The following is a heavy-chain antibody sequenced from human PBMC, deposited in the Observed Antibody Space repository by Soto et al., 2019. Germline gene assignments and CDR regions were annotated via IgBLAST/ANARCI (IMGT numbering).Heavy chain of an antibody. J-gene: IGHJ5*02. Sequence: PGRSLRLSCAASGFTFSSYGMHWVRQAPGKGLEWVAAISYGGSNKYYADSVKGRFTISRDNSKNTLYLQMNSLRAEDTAVYYCAKEGQQLVPTAWFDPWGQGTLVTXSS. D-gene: IGHD6-13*01. V-gene: IGHV3-30*18. CDR2: ISYGGSNK. CDR1: GFTFSSYG. CDR3: AKEGQQLVPTAWFDP.